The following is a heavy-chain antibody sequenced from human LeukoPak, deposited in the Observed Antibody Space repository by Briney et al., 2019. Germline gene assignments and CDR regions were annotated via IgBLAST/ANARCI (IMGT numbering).Heavy chain of an antibody. CDR1: GFTFSSYD. D-gene: IGHD6-19*01. Sequence: QPGGSLRLSCAASGFTFSSYDMHWVRHAPGKGLEWVAVISYDGSNKYYADSVKGRFTISRDNSKNTLYLQMNSLRAEGTAVYYCARDPGIAVFIDYWGQGTLVTVSS. V-gene: IGHV3-30*05. CDR3: ARDPGIAVFIDY. CDR2: ISYDGSNK. J-gene: IGHJ4*02.